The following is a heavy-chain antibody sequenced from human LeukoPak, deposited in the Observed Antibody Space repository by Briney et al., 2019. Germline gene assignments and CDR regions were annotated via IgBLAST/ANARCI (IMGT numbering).Heavy chain of an antibody. D-gene: IGHD1-26*01. CDR3: ARQKTPHGNFDY. J-gene: IGHJ4*02. V-gene: IGHV3-13*01. CDR1: GFTFSSYD. CDR2: IGTGYDT. Sequence: GGSLRLSCAASGFTFSSYDMHWVRQATGKGLEWVSAIGTGYDTYYPGSVKGRFAISRENAKNSLYLQMNSLGVEDTAVYYCARQKTPHGNFDYWGQGTLVTVSS.